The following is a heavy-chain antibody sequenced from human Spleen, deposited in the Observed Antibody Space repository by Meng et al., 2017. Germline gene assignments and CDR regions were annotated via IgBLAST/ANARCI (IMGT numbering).Heavy chain of an antibody. CDR3: GRVKGGTVGVDY. J-gene: IGHJ4*02. V-gene: IGHV6-1*01. CDR2: TYYRSKWYS. CDR1: GDSVSSNSAA. D-gene: IGHD1/OR15-1a*01. Sequence: VQLQSSGPGLVNPSQTLSITCAMSGDSVSSNSAAWTWIRQSPSRCLEWLGRTYYRSKWYSDYAISLKSRITINPDTSKNQFSLHLNSVTPEDTAIYYCGRVKGGTVGVDYWGLGTLVTVSS.